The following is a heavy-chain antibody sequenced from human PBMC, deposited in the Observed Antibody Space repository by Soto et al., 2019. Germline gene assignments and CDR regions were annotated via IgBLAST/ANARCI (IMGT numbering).Heavy chain of an antibody. Sequence: QVQLVQSGAGVKRPGSSVRVSCKASGGVFSLYGFSWVRQVPGHGPEWVGGVLPISGTANYAQKYQGRVTITVDKSTSTGYMELNSLTYEDTAVYYCASTGEAPEVDGSGRGDAFDIWGPGTKVTVSA. V-gene: IGHV1-69*06. CDR3: ASTGEAPEVDGSGRGDAFDI. D-gene: IGHD1-26*01. CDR1: GGVFSLYG. CDR2: VLPISGTA. J-gene: IGHJ3*02.